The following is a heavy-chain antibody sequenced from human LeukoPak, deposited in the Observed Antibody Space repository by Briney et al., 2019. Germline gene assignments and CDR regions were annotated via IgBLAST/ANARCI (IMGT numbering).Heavy chain of an antibody. D-gene: IGHD3-22*01. CDR1: GYTFTSYG. J-gene: IGHJ6*03. CDR3: ARGYGTMTYYYYYMDV. CDR2: ISAYNGNT. V-gene: IGHV1-18*01. Sequence: ASVKVSCKASGYTFTSYGISWVRQAPGQGLEWMGRISAYNGNTNYAQKLQGRVTMTTDTSTSTAYMELRSLRSDDTAVYYCARGYGTMTYYYYYMDVWGKGTTVTVSS.